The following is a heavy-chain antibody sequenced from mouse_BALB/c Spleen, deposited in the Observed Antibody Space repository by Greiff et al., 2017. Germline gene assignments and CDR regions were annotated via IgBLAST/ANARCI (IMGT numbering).Heavy chain of an antibody. J-gene: IGHJ4*01. CDR1: GFSLTSYG. D-gene: IGHD2-4*01. CDR2: IWSGGST. V-gene: IGHV2-2*02. Sequence: VQLQQSGPGLVQPSQSLSITCTVSGFSLTSYGVHWVRQSPGKGLEWLVVIWSGGSTDYNAAFISRLSISKDNSKSQVFFKMNSLQANDTAIYYCSGGNYDYDFAMDYWGQGTSVTVSS. CDR3: SGGNYDYDFAMDY.